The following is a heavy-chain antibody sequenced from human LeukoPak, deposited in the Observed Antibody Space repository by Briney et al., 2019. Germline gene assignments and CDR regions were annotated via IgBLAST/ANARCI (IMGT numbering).Heavy chain of an antibody. CDR1: GFTLSDYN. CDR3: ARNPPEGGYLAS. V-gene: IGHV3-48*01. D-gene: IGHD3-22*01. J-gene: IGHJ4*02. Sequence: GGSLRLSCAASGFTLSDYNMNWVRQAPGKGLEWISYISSSSTTIFYGDSVKGRFIISRDNAKNSLYLQMNSLRAEDTAVYYCARNPPEGGYLASWGQGTLVTVSS. CDR2: ISSSSTTI.